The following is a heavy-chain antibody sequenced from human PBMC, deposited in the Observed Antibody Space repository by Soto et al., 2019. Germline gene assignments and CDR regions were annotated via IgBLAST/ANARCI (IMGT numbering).Heavy chain of an antibody. D-gene: IGHD6-13*01. V-gene: IGHV3-23*01. CDR3: AKEYSSGWYYFDY. Sequence: EVQLLESGGGLVQPGGSLRLSCAASGFTVSSYAMSWVRQAPGKGLEWVSTISGSDGSTYYTDSVKGRFTIPRDNSKNTLYLQMNSLRAEDTAVYYCAKEYSSGWYYFDYWGQGTLVTVSS. CDR2: ISGSDGST. CDR1: GFTVSSYA. J-gene: IGHJ4*02.